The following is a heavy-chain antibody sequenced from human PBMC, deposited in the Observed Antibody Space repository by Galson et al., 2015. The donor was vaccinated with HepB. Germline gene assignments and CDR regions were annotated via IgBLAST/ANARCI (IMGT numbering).Heavy chain of an antibody. CDR3: ATATPITMVRGVTPKTAYYYGMDV. V-gene: IGHV1-18*04. J-gene: IGHJ6*02. Sequence: SVKVSCKASGYTFTSYGISWVRQAPGQGLEWMGWISAYNGNTNYTQKLQGRVTMTTDTSTSTAYMELRSLRSDDTAVYYCATATPITMVRGVTPKTAYYYGMDVWGQGTTVTVSS. CDR2: ISAYNGNT. D-gene: IGHD3-10*01. CDR1: GYTFTSYG.